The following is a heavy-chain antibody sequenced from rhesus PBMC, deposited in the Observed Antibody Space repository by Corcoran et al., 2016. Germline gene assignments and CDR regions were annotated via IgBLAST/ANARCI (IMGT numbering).Heavy chain of an antibody. J-gene: IGHJ4*01. CDR2: IGGGPGDT. V-gene: IGHV4-165*02. CDR1: CGSISDYY. Sequence: QVQLQESGPGLVKPSDTLSLTCAASCGSISDYYCNCIRPPPVKGLEWIGFIGGGPGDTSYNPTLKSRVTISTETSKNQFSLRLTSGTAADKAVYYCVTLTGVDYWGQGVLVTVSS. CDR3: VTLTGVDY. D-gene: IGHD3-9*01.